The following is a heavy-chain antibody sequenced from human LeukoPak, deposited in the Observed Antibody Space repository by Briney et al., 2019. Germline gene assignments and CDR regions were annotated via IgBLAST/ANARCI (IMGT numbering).Heavy chain of an antibody. J-gene: IGHJ3*02. CDR3: ARASSAGAFDI. V-gene: IGHV3-11*05. D-gene: IGHD1-14*01. Sequence: GGSLSLSCAASGFTYSDYYIHWIRQAPERALEWVSYISSSSSYTNYADSVKGRFTVSRDNAKNPLYLQMSSLRAEDTAVYYCARASSAGAFDIWGQGTMVTMSS. CDR2: ISSSSSYT. CDR1: GFTYSDYY.